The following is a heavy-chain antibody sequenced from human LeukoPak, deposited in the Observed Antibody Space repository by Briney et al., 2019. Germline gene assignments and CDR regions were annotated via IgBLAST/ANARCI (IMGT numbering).Heavy chain of an antibody. D-gene: IGHD3-3*01. CDR3: ARALRAYYDFWSGYYPGAFDI. CDR2: IYYSRST. CDR1: GGSISSVHYY. J-gene: IGHJ3*02. V-gene: IGHV4-30-4*08. Sequence: SETLSLTCTVSGGSISSVHYYWSWIRQPPGEGLEWIGYIYYSRSTYYNPSLKSRVTISVDTSKNQFSLKLSSVTAADTAVYYCARALRAYYDFWSGYYPGAFDIWGQGTMVTVSS.